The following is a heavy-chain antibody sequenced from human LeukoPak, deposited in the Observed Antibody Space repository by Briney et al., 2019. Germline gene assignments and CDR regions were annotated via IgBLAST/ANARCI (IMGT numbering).Heavy chain of an antibody. CDR3: ARLPEYSSSLIDY. CDR2: IYYSGST. D-gene: IGHD6-6*01. J-gene: IGHJ4*02. Sequence: PSETLSLTCTVSGGSISSSSYYWGWIRQPPGKGLEWIGSIYYSGSTYYNPSLKSRVTISVDTSKNQFSLKLSSVTAADTAVYYCARLPEYSSSLIDYWGQGTLVTV. V-gene: IGHV4-39*01. CDR1: GGSISSSSYY.